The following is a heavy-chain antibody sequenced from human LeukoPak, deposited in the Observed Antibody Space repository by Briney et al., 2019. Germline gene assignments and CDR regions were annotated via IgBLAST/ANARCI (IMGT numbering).Heavy chain of an antibody. D-gene: IGHD1-1*01. CDR3: AREGPYTGFDY. CDR2: IYSGGST. V-gene: IGHV3-53*01. J-gene: IGHJ4*02. Sequence: GGSLRLSCAASGFTVSSNYMSWVRQAPGKGLEWGSVIYSGGSTYYADSVKGRFTISRDNSKNTLYLQMNSLRAEDTAVYYCAREGPYTGFDYWGQGTLVTVSS. CDR1: GFTVSSNY.